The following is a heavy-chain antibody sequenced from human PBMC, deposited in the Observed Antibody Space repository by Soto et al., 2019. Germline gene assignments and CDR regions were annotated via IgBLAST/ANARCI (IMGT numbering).Heavy chain of an antibody. V-gene: IGHV4-39*01. CDR2: IYYSGST. Sequence: SETLSLTCTVSGGSISSSSYYWGWIRQPPGKGLEWIGSIYYSGSTYYNPSLKSRVTISVDTSKNQFSLKLSSVTAADTAVYYCARPELGNDAFDIWGQGTMVTVSS. CDR3: ARPELGNDAFDI. CDR1: GGSISSSSYY. J-gene: IGHJ3*02. D-gene: IGHD7-27*01.